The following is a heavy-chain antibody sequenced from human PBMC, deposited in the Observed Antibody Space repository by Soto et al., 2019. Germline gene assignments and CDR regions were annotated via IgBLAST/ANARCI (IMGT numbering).Heavy chain of an antibody. CDR1: GFTFSSYG. V-gene: IGHV3-33*01. CDR2: IWYDGSNK. J-gene: IGHJ2*01. D-gene: IGHD6-13*01. CDR3: ARPRIAAADNLNWYFDL. Sequence: QVQLVESGGGVVQPGRSLRLSCAASGFTFSSYGMHWVRQAPGKGLEWVAVIWYDGSNKYYADSVKGRFTISRDNSKNTLYRQMNSLRAEDTAVYYCARPRIAAADNLNWYFDLWGRGTLVTVSS.